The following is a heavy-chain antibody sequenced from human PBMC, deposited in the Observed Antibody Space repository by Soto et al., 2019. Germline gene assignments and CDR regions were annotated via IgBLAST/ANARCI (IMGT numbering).Heavy chain of an antibody. CDR2: INVGGDTR. Sequence: LVESGGGLVQPGGSLRLSCAASGFMFSSHEFNWVRLAPGKGLEWVSYINVGGDTRHYADSVRGRFTISRDDAKGSLYLQMDSLRVEDTAVYFCARKSQWLSGYIYHGMDVWSQGTSVTVSS. CDR3: ARKSQWLSGYIYHGMDV. V-gene: IGHV3-48*03. J-gene: IGHJ6*02. CDR1: GFMFSSHE. D-gene: IGHD6-19*01.